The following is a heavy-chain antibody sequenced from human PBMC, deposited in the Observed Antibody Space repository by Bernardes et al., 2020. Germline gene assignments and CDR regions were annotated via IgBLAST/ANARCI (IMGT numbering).Heavy chain of an antibody. D-gene: IGHD3-10*01. J-gene: IGHJ4*02. Sequence: SETLSLTCTVSGGSISSSSYYWGWIRQPPGKGLEWIGSIYYSGSTYYNPSLKSRVTISVDTSKNQFSLKLSSVTAADTAVYYCARGRRSPRGKLDYWGQGTLVTVSS. CDR2: IYYSGST. CDR1: GGSISSSSYY. CDR3: ARGRRSPRGKLDY. V-gene: IGHV4-39*01.